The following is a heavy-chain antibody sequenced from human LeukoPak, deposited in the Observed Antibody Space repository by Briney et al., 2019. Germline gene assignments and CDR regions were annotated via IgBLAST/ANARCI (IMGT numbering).Heavy chain of an antibody. D-gene: IGHD6-6*01. CDR2: IYYSGST. Sequence: SETLSLTCPVSGGSISSYYWSWIRQPPGKGLEWIGYIYYSGSTNYNPSLKSRVTISVDTSKNQFSLKLSSVTAADTTVYYCARDGYSSSSSDAFDIWGQGTMVTVSS. V-gene: IGHV4-59*01. J-gene: IGHJ3*02. CDR1: GGSISSYY. CDR3: ARDGYSSSSSDAFDI.